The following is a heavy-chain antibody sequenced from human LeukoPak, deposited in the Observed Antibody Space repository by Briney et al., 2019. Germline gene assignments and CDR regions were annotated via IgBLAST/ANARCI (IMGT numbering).Heavy chain of an antibody. CDR2: ISSSSSYI. Sequence: GGSLRLSCAASGFTFSSYSMNWVRQAPGKGLEWVSSISSSSSYIYYADSVKGRFTISRDNAKNSLYLQMNSLRAEDRAVYYCARNLITFGGVIANALDHWGQGSLVTVSS. CDR3: ARNLITFGGVIANALDH. CDR1: GFTFSSYS. J-gene: IGHJ4*02. V-gene: IGHV3-21*01. D-gene: IGHD3-16*02.